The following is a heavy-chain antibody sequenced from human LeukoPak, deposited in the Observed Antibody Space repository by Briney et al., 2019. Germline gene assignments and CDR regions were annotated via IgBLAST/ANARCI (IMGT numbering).Heavy chain of an antibody. CDR3: AREPSVLDY. CDR2: INPDESDK. CDR1: RFTFSVHW. Sequence: PGGSLRLSCAASRFTFSVHWMHWVRQAPGKGLEWVSRINPDESDKAYADSVKGRFTISRDNAKNSLYLQMNSLRAEDTAVYYCAREPSVLDYWGQGTLVTVSS. J-gene: IGHJ4*02. D-gene: IGHD2-2*01. V-gene: IGHV3-74*01.